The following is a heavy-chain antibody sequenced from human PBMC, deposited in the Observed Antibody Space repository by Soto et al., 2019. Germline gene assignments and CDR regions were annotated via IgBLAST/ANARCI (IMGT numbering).Heavy chain of an antibody. V-gene: IGHV3-66*01. CDR3: ARVTNYYDTLYYFDY. Sequence: GGSLILSCAASGFTVSSKYMSWVRQAPGKGLEWISVIYSGGNTYYADSVKGRFTISRDNSKNTLYLQMNSLRAEDTAMYYCARVTNYYDTLYYFDYWGQGTLVTVS. J-gene: IGHJ4*02. CDR1: GFTVSSKY. CDR2: IYSGGNT. D-gene: IGHD3-22*01.